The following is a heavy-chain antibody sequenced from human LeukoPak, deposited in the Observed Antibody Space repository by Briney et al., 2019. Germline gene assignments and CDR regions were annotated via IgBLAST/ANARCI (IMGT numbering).Heavy chain of an antibody. D-gene: IGHD1-26*01. CDR1: GFTFSSYA. CDR3: AKDASGSYLVLGDFDY. J-gene: IGHJ4*02. V-gene: IGHV3-23*01. Sequence: GGSLRLSCAAPGFTFSSYAMSWVRQAPGKGLEWVSAISGSGGSTYYADSVKGRFTISRDNSKNTLYLQMNSLRAEDTAVYYCAKDASGSYLVLGDFDYWGQGTLVTVSS. CDR2: ISGSGGST.